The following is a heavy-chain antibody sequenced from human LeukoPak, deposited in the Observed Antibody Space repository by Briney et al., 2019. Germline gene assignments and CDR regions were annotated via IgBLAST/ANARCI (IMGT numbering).Heavy chain of an antibody. D-gene: IGHD3-22*01. V-gene: IGHV1-24*01. CDR3: ATVPKPYYYDSSGYLDY. CDR1: GYTLTELS. Sequence: ASVKVSCKVSGYTLTELSMHWVRQAPGKGLEWMGGFDPEDGETIYAQKFQGRVTMTEDTSTDTAYMELSSLRSEDTAVYYCATVPKPYYYDSSGYLDYWGQGILVTVSS. J-gene: IGHJ4*02. CDR2: FDPEDGET.